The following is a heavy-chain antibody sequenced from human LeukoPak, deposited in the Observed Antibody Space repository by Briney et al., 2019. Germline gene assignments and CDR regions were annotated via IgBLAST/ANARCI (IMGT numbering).Heavy chain of an antibody. J-gene: IGHJ4*02. CDR3: AHSSGYAYGLDY. D-gene: IGHD5-18*01. Sequence: GGSRRLSCAASGFSFSDYSMNWVRQAPGKGLEWVSSISSSSHYIYYADSLKGRFTISRDNAKNSLYLQMNSLRAEDTAVYYCAHSSGYAYGLDYWGQGALVTVSS. V-gene: IGHV3-21*01. CDR2: ISSSSHYI. CDR1: GFSFSDYS.